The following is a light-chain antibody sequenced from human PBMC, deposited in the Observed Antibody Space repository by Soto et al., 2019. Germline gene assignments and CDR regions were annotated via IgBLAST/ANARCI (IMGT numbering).Light chain of an antibody. CDR3: QRYGTSLTWT. CDR2: GAS. Sequence: EIVMTKYPAPLSVSPGERSTLSCMASQSVSGYLAWYQQKPGQAPRLLIYGASSRATGIPDRFSGSGSETDFTLTISRLEPEDFAVYYCQRYGTSLTWTFGQGTKVDNK. V-gene: IGKV3-20*01. J-gene: IGKJ1*01. CDR1: QSVSGY.